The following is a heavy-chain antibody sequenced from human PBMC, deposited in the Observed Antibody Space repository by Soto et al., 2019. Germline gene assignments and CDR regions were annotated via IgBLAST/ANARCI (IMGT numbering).Heavy chain of an antibody. Sequence: EVQLLESGGGLVQPGGSLRLSCAASGFTFSTYAMNWVRQAPGKGLEWVSAISGGGGSTYYADSVKGRVTISRDNSKNTLYLQMNSLRAEDTAVYYCAKVSLGALTFTDYYYYGLDVWGQGTTVTVSS. J-gene: IGHJ6*02. D-gene: IGHD1-26*01. CDR1: GFTFSTYA. V-gene: IGHV3-23*01. CDR3: AKVSLGALTFTDYYYYGLDV. CDR2: ISGGGGST.